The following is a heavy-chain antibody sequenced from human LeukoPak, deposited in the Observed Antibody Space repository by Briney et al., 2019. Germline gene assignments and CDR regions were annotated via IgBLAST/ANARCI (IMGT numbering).Heavy chain of an antibody. J-gene: IGHJ1*01. CDR1: GFTFSSYW. V-gene: IGHV3-30*03. CDR2: ISFDGSNK. Sequence: GGSLRLSCAASGFTFSSYWMNWVRQAPGKGLEWLAVISFDGSNKYFADSVEGRLVVSRDNSNNTLYLHMNTLRPDDTAIYYCAAYHASGTFGYFQHWGQGTLVTVSS. D-gene: IGHD1-7*01. CDR3: AAYHASGTFGYFQH.